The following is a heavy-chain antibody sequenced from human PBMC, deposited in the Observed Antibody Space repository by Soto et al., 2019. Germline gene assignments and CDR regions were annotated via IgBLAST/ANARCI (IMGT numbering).Heavy chain of an antibody. D-gene: IGHD2-21*02. CDR3: ATINCGGDCYRHYWWYGMDV. CDR1: GFTFSSYA. V-gene: IGHV3-23*01. CDR2: ISGSGGST. Sequence: GGSLRLSCAASGFTFSSYAMSWVRQAPGKGLEWVSAISGSGGSTYYADSVKGRFTISRDNSKNTLYLQMNSLRAEDTAVYYCATINCGGDCYRHYWWYGMDVWGQGTTVTVSS. J-gene: IGHJ6*02.